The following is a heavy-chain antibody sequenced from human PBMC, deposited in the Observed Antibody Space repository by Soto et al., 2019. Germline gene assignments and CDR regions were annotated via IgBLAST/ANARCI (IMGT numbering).Heavy chain of an antibody. V-gene: IGHV3-48*04. CDR3: ARWDWAQQASDI. CDR2: MSSSGNSL. Sequence: GGSLRLSCAGSGFIFSSYSMSWVRQGPGKGLEWVSYMSSSGNSLYAEFARGRFTISRDNAKNSLYLQMNTLRAEDTAVYFCARWDWAQQASDIWGQGTMVTVSS. J-gene: IGHJ3*02. D-gene: IGHD3-9*01. CDR1: GFIFSSYS.